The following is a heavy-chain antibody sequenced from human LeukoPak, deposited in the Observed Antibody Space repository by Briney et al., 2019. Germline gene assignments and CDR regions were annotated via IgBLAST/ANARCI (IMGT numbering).Heavy chain of an antibody. D-gene: IGHD5-24*01. V-gene: IGHV3-64*01. Sequence: GSLRLSCAGSGFTFISYAVHWVRQAPGKGLEYVSSINSKGEITYYANSVKDGFTISRDNSKNTVYLQMGSLRAEDMAVYYCARARRDGYNSYYFDYWGQGTLVTVSS. CDR1: GFTFISYA. CDR3: ARARRDGYNSYYFDY. J-gene: IGHJ4*02. CDR2: INSKGEIT.